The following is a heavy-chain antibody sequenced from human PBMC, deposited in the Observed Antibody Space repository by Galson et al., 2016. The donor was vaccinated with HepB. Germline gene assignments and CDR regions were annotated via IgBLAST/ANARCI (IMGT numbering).Heavy chain of an antibody. CDR1: GFTLSDHY. D-gene: IGHD1-26*01. J-gene: IGHJ4*02. V-gene: IGHV3-72*01. CDR2: IKNKTNSYTT. Sequence: SLRLSCAASGFTLSDHYMDWVRQAPGKGLEWVGRIKNKTNSYTTEYAASVKGRFTISRDDSKKSVYLQMNSLKTEDTAVYVCVRGPGIVGATGFDYWGQGTLVIVSS. CDR3: VRGPGIVGATGFDY.